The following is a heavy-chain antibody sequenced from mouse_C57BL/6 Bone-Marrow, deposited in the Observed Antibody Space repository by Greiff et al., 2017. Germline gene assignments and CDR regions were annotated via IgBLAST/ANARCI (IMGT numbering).Heavy chain of an antibody. CDR3: ARSFTTVVATPFAY. Sequence: VQLQQSGPELVKPGASVKLSCKASGYTFTSYDINWVKQRPGQGLEWIGWIYPRDGSTKYNEKFKGKATLTVDTSSSTADMELHSLTSEDSAVYFCARSFTTVVATPFAYWGQGTLVTVSA. V-gene: IGHV1-85*01. CDR1: GYTFTSYD. J-gene: IGHJ3*01. CDR2: IYPRDGST. D-gene: IGHD1-1*01.